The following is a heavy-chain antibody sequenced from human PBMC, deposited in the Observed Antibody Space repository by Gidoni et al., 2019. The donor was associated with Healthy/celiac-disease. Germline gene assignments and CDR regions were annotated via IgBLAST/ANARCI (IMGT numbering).Heavy chain of an antibody. CDR3: ARYDYYDSSGPGGVYGMDV. D-gene: IGHD3-22*01. V-gene: IGHV4-39*01. J-gene: IGHJ6*02. Sequence: QLQLQESVPGLVKPSENPSLTCHVSGGSISSSSYYWGWIRQPPGKGLEWIGSIYYSGSTYYNPSLKSRVTISVDTSKNQFSLKLSSVTAADTAVYYCARYDYYDSSGPGGVYGMDVWGQGTTVTVSS. CDR1: GGSISSSSYY. CDR2: IYYSGST.